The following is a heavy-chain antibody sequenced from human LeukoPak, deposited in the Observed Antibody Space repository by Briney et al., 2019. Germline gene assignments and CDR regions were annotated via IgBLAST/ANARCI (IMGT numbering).Heavy chain of an antibody. D-gene: IGHD2-8*01. J-gene: IGHJ4*02. CDR3: ARVREGYCTNGVCYLLDD. CDR2: INPNSGGT. V-gene: IGHV1-2*02. CDR1: DTPSPAT. Sequence: GASVKVSCKASDTPSPATMHWVRQAPGQGLEWMGWINPNSGGTNYAQKFQGRVTMTRDTSISTAYMELSRLRSDDTAVYYCARVREGYCTNGVCYLLDDWGQGTLVTVS.